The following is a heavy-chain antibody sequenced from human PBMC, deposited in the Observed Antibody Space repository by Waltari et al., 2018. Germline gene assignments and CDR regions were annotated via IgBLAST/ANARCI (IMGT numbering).Heavy chain of an antibody. J-gene: IGHJ1*01. D-gene: IGHD6-13*01. CDR1: GGTFSSYA. CDR3: ARVHIAAACTYFTYFQH. Sequence: QVQLVQSGAEVKKPGSSVKVSCKASGGTFSSYAISWVRQAPGQGLEWMGRIIPIFGTANYAQKFQGRVTITADKSTSTAYMELSSLRSEDTAVYYCARVHIAAACTYFTYFQHWGQGTLVTVSS. CDR2: IIPIFGTA. V-gene: IGHV1-69*08.